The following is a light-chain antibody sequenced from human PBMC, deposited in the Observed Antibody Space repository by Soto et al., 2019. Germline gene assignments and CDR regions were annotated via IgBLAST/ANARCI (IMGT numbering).Light chain of an antibody. CDR3: MQALQTPGVT. Sequence: DIVMTQSPLTLPVTPGEPASISCRSSQSLLHSNGFNYLDWYLQKPGQSPQLLIYLGSNRASGVPDRLSGSGSGTDFTLKISRGEAEDVGVYYCMQALQTPGVTFGPGTKVDIK. CDR2: LGS. V-gene: IGKV2-28*01. CDR1: QSLLHSNGFNY. J-gene: IGKJ3*01.